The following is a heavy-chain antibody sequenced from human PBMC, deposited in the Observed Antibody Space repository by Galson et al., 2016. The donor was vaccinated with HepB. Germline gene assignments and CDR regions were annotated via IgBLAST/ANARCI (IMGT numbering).Heavy chain of an antibody. CDR1: GGAISRYS. CDR3: ARGNPQGQYYYYMDV. V-gene: IGHV4-4*07. CDR2: FYSNENI. J-gene: IGHJ6*03. Sequence: SETLSLTCTVSGGAISRYSWAWIRQPAGKGLEWIGRFYSNENIKYSPSLQSRVTMSVDTSKNQISLNLNSVTAADTAVYYCARGNPQGQYYYYMDVWGRGTSVSVSS.